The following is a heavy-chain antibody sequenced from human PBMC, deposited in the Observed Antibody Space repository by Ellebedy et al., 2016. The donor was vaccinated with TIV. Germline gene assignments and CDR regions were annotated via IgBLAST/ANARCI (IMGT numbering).Heavy chain of an antibody. CDR1: GFTFSTYG. Sequence: PGGSLRLSCAASGFTFSTYGMNWVRQAPGKGLEWVALISYDGSNKYYADSVKGRFTISRDNSKKTLYLQMNSLRAEDTAVYYCAKEGLKRDPRRGMDVWGQGTTVTVSS. CDR3: AKEGLKRDPRRGMDV. CDR2: ISYDGSNK. J-gene: IGHJ6*02. V-gene: IGHV3-30*18. D-gene: IGHD6-25*01.